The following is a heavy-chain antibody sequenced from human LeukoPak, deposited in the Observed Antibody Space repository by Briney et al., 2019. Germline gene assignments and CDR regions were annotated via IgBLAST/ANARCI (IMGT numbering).Heavy chain of an antibody. CDR1: GFTFSDYY. CDR3: ARDGDTLTRHPYCFDY. J-gene: IGHJ4*02. CDR2: ISSSRNYT. V-gene: IGHV3-11*06. D-gene: IGHD3-9*01. Sequence: GGSLRLSCAASGFTFSDYYMSWIRQATGKGLEWVSYISSSRNYTNYAHSVKRRFTISRDNDKNSLYLQMNSLRAEETAVDYCARDGDTLTRHPYCFDYWGQGTLVTVSS.